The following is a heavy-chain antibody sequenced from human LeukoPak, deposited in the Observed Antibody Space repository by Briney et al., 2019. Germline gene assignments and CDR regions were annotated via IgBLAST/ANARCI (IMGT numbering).Heavy chain of an antibody. D-gene: IGHD3-3*01. CDR3: ATGKSFGVLVKVSHFDY. J-gene: IGHJ4*02. CDR1: GYSLTELS. V-gene: IGHV1-24*01. Sequence: ASVKVSCEVSGYSLTELSIHWVRPAPGKGLEWMGGFDPEDGETIYAQNFQGRLTMTEDTSTDTAYMELSSLRSEDTAVYYCATGKSFGVLVKVSHFDYWGQGTLVTVSS. CDR2: FDPEDGET.